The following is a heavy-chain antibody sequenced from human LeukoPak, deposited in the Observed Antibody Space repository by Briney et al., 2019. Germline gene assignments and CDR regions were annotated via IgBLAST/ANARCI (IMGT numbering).Heavy chain of an antibody. CDR3: ARGLAVSRFFYGSGSYYAPHWFDP. Sequence: PSETLSLTCTVSGGSISSGGYYWSWIRQHPGKGLEWIGDIYHSGSSDYNPSLKSRITISIDTSKNQFSLKLSSVTAADTAVYYCARGLAVSRFFYGSGSYYAPHWFDPWGQGTLVTVSS. V-gene: IGHV4-31*03. J-gene: IGHJ5*02. CDR2: IYHSGSS. D-gene: IGHD3-10*01. CDR1: GGSISSGGYY.